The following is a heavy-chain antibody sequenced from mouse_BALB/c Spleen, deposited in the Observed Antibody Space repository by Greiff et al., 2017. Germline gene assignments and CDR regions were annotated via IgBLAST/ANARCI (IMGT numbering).Heavy chain of an antibody. CDR3: AREEVRSYYAMDY. J-gene: IGHJ4*01. Sequence: EVKVVESGGGLVQPGGSRKLSCAASGFTFSSFGMHWVRQAPEKGLEWVAYISSGSSTIYYADTVKGRFTISRDNPKNTLFLQMTSLRSEDTAMYYCAREEVRSYYAMDYWGQGTSVTVSS. CDR1: GFTFSSFG. CDR2: ISSGSSTI. D-gene: IGHD2-14*01. V-gene: IGHV5-17*02.